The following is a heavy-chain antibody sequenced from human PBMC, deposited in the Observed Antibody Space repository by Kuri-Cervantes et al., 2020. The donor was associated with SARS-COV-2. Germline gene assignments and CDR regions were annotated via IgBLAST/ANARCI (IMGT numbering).Heavy chain of an antibody. V-gene: IGHV4-61*02. CDR1: GGSISSGSYY. J-gene: IGHJ5*02. D-gene: IGHD2-2*01. CDR3: ARAAGPAARTSWFDP. CDR2: IYTSGST. Sequence: SETLSLSCTVSGGSISSGSYYWSWIRQPAGKGLEWIGRIYTSGSTNYNPYLKSRVTISVDTSKNQFSLKLSSVTAADTAVYYCARAAGPAARTSWFDPWCQGTLVTVSS.